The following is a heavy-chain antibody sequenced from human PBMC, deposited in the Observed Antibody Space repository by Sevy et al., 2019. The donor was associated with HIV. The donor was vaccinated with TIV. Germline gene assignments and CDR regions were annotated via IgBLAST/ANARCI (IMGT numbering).Heavy chain of an antibody. D-gene: IGHD3-3*01. V-gene: IGHV1-2*06. Sequence: ASVKVSCKTTGYIFSDYNMHWVRQAPGQGLEWMALINPNSGVTIYAHNFRGRVSVTRDTSMSTAYMELSGLTSDDTAVYYCVREDINAPRTLLSFHIWGQWTMVTVSS. CDR3: VREDINAPRTLLSFHI. CDR2: INPNSGVT. J-gene: IGHJ3*02. CDR1: GYIFSDYN.